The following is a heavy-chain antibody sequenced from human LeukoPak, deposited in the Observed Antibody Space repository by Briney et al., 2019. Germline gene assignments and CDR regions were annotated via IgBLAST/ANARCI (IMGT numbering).Heavy chain of an antibody. D-gene: IGHD3-10*01. CDR2: INHSGST. V-gene: IGHV4-34*01. CDR1: GGSFSGYY. J-gene: IGHJ4*02. CDR3: ARGPPYGLLY. Sequence: PSETLSLTCAVYGGSFSGYYWSWIRQPPGKGLEWIGEINHSGSTNYNPCLKSRVTISVDTSKNQFSLKLSSVTAADTAVYYCARGPPYGLLYWGQGTLVTVSS.